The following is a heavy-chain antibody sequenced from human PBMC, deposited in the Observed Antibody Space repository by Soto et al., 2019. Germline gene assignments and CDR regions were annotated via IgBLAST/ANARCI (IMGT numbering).Heavy chain of an antibody. CDR2: IYYSGST. D-gene: IGHD2-8*02. Sequence: SETLSLTCTVSGGSISSYYWSWIRQPPGKGLEWIGYIYYSGSTNYNPSLKSRVTISVDTSKNQFSLKLSSVTAADTAVYYCARPLRVLWQHPFDYWGQGTLVTVSS. J-gene: IGHJ4*02. CDR3: ARPLRVLWQHPFDY. V-gene: IGHV4-59*08. CDR1: GGSISSYY.